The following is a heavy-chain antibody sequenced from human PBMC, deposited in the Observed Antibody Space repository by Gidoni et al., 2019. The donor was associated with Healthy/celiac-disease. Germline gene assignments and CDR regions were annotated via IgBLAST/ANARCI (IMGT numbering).Heavy chain of an antibody. CDR3: AKLGPHYYGSGSYDH. D-gene: IGHD3-10*01. V-gene: IGHV3-23*01. CDR2: ISGSGGST. CDR1: GFTFSSYA. J-gene: IGHJ4*02. Sequence: EVQLLESGGGLVQPGGSLRLSCAASGFTFSSYARSWVRQAPGKGLEGVSAISGSGGSTYYADSVKGRFTISRDNSKNTLYLQMNSLRAEDTAVYYCAKLGPHYYGSGSYDHWGQGTLVTVSS.